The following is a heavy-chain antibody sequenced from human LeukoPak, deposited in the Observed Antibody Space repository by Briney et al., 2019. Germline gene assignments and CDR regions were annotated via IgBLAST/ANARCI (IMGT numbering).Heavy chain of an antibody. V-gene: IGHV3-66*01. J-gene: IGHJ2*01. CDR1: GFTVNTNY. CDR2: MYSAGTP. Sequence: GGSLRLSCAASGFTVNTNYMSWVRQAPGKGLEWVSVMYSAGTPNYADSVKGRFTISRDKSKSTLFLQMNSLRVEDTAVYYCARDQVAVAGAGYFDLWGRGTLVTVSS. D-gene: IGHD6-19*01. CDR3: ARDQVAVAGAGYFDL.